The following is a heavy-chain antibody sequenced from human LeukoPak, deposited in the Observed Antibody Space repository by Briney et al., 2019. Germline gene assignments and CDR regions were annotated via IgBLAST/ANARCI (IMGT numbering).Heavy chain of an antibody. D-gene: IGHD3-22*01. V-gene: IGHV3-22*01. CDR2: IRNKANGGTT. J-gene: IGHJ3*02. CDR1: DSSSDATG. Sequence: GGSLRLSSVKPGDSSSDATGCTGCQAPGKGLEWIGFIRNKANGGTTEYSPSVKGRFTITRDDSKTIAHVQMSSLKTEDKDVYSSGWASGASDIGGEGTMVTVSS. CDR3: GWASGASDI.